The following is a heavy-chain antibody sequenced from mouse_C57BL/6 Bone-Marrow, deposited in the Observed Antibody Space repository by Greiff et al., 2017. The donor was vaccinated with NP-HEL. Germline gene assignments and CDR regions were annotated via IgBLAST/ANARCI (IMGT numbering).Heavy chain of an antibody. CDR1: GYTFTDYE. Sequence: VQLQQPGAELVRPGASVTLSCKASGYTFTDYEMHWVKQTPVHGLEWIGAIDPETGGTAYNQKFKGKAILTADKSSSTAYMELRSLTSEDSAVYYCTEGSSYYAMDYWGQGTSVTVSA. V-gene: IGHV1-15*01. CDR3: TEGSSYYAMDY. D-gene: IGHD1-1*01. CDR2: IDPETGGT. J-gene: IGHJ4*01.